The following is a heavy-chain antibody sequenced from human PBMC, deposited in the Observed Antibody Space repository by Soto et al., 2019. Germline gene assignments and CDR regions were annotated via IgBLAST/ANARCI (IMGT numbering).Heavy chain of an antibody. V-gene: IGHV4-34*01. CDR1: GGSFSGYY. CDR3: ARGISIAAAGVAFDI. J-gene: IGHJ3*02. D-gene: IGHD6-13*01. CDR2: INHSGST. Sequence: PSETLSLTCAVYGGSFSGYYWSWIRQPPGKGLEWIGEINHSGSTNYNPSLKSRVTISVDTSKNQFSLKLSSVTAADTAVYYCARGISIAAAGVAFDIWGQGTMVTVSS.